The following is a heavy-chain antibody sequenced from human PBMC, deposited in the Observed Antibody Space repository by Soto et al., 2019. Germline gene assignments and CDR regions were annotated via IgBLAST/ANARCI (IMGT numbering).Heavy chain of an antibody. D-gene: IGHD2-2*01. CDR1: GFTFTSYA. CDR2: ISYDGINK. J-gene: IGHJ6*02. V-gene: IGHV3-30-3*01. Sequence: GGSLRLSCAASGFTFTSYALHWVRQAPGKGLEWVTFISYDGINKYYADSVRGRFTISRDNSKNTLYLQLNSLRAEDTAVYYCARGDYCSSLSCYRYGMDVWGQGTTVTVSS. CDR3: ARGDYCSSLSCYRYGMDV.